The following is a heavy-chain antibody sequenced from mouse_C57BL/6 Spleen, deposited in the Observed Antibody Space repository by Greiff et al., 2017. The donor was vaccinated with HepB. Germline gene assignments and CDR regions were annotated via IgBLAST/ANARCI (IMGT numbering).Heavy chain of an antibody. CDR2: INPYNGDT. D-gene: IGHD1-1*01. J-gene: IGHJ2*01. V-gene: IGHV1-20*01. CDR1: GYSFTGYF. Sequence: EVQLQQSGPELVKPGDSVKISCKASGYSFTGYFMNWVMQSHGKSLEWIGRINPYNGDTFYNQKFKGKATLTVDKSSSTAHMELRSLTSEDSAVYYCSRYGDYYDGHFDYWGQGTTLTVSS. CDR3: SRYGDYYDGHFDY.